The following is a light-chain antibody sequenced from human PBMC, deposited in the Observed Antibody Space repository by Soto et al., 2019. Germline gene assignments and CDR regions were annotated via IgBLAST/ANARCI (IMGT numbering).Light chain of an antibody. CDR2: DVS. Sequence: QSALTQPASVSGSPGQSITISCTGSSSDVGGYDYVSWYQRHPGKAPKMIIYDVSHRPSGVSNRFSGSKSGNTASLTVSGLQAEDEAGYYCTSYTSSDTLLFGGGTKLTVL. V-gene: IGLV2-14*03. CDR3: TSYTSSDTLL. CDR1: SSDVGGYDY. J-gene: IGLJ2*01.